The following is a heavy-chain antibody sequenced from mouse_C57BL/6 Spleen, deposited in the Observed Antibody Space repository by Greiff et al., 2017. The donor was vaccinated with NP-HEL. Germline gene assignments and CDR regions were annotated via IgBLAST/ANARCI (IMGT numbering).Heavy chain of an antibody. Sequence: EVKLMESGGDLVKPGGSLKLSCAASGFTFSSYGMSWVRQTPDKRLEWVATISSGGSYTYSPDSVKGRFTISRDTAKNTLYLQMSRLKAKDTAMYDCARRYDYFDYWGQGTTLTVSS. V-gene: IGHV5-6*02. D-gene: IGHD2-3*01. CDR1: GFTFSSYG. CDR2: ISSGGSYT. J-gene: IGHJ2*01. CDR3: ARRYDYFDY.